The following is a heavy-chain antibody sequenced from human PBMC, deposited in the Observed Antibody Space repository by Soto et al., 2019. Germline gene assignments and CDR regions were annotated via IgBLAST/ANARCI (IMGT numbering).Heavy chain of an antibody. CDR2: IYYNGIT. V-gene: IGHV4-59*01. Sequence: SETLSLTCTVSGGSISTYYWSWIRQSPGKGLECIGYIYYNGITHYNPSLMSRVTILVDTSKNQFSLKPSSVTAADTAVYYCARGKKWFDPWGQGTLLTVSS. CDR3: ARGKKWFDP. CDR1: GGSISTYY. J-gene: IGHJ5*02.